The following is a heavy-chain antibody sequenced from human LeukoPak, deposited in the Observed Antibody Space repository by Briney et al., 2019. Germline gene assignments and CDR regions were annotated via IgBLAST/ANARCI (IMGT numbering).Heavy chain of an antibody. J-gene: IGHJ6*03. CDR1: GYTFTSYG. V-gene: IGHV1-18*01. Sequence: ASVKVSCKASGYTFTSYGISWVRQAPGQGLEWMGWISAYNGNTNYAQKLQGRVTMTTDTSTSTAYMELGSLRSDDTAVYYCARARYFDWLLYYYYYMDVWGKGTTVTVSS. CDR2: ISAYNGNT. CDR3: ARARYFDWLLYYYYYMDV. D-gene: IGHD3-9*01.